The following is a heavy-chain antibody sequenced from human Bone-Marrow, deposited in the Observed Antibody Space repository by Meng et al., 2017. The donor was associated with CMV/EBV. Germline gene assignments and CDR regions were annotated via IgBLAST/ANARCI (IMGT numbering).Heavy chain of an antibody. CDR3: ARDYYDSSGYRNWFAP. D-gene: IGHD3-22*01. V-gene: IGHV3-74*01. CDR2: ISSEGTTT. J-gene: IGHJ5*02. CDR1: GFTFSNYW. Sequence: GESLKISCAASGFTFSNYWVHWVRQAPGKGLVWVSRISSEGTTTTYADSVKGRFTISRDNAKNTLYLQMNSLRAEDTAVYYCARDYYDSSGYRNWFAPWGQGTRVSCSS.